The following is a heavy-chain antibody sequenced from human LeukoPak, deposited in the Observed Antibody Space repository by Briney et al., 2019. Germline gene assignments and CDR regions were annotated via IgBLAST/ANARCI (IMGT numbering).Heavy chain of an antibody. CDR1: GYTFTSYY. V-gene: IGHV1-2*02. CDR2: INPNSGGT. Sequence: GASVKVSCKASGYTFTSYYMHWVRQAPGQGLEWMGWINPNSGGTNYAQKFQGRVTMTRDTSISTAYMELSRLRSDDTAVYYCARFTIQSYYYGMDVWGQGTTVTVSS. J-gene: IGHJ6*02. CDR3: ARFTIQSYYYGMDV. D-gene: IGHD3-3*01.